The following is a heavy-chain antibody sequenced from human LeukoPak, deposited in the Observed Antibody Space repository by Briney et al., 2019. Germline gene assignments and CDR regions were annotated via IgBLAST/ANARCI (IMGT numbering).Heavy chain of an antibody. J-gene: IGHJ2*01. V-gene: IGHV4-59*08. Sequence: SETLSLTCTVSGGSITNFYWSWVRQPPGKRLEWLGFIYYIGSTTYNPSLESRVTISVDTSKNQFSLRLRSVTAADTAVYYCAASRWYFDVWGRGVVVAVSS. CDR1: GGSITNFY. CDR3: AASRWYFDV. CDR2: IYYIGST.